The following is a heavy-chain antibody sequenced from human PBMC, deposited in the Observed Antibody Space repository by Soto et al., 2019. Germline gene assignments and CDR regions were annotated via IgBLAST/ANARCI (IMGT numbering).Heavy chain of an antibody. D-gene: IGHD3-22*01. CDR1: GYSFTSYW. CDR3: ARRNYYDSSGYLYGMDV. Sequence: PGESLKISCKGSGYSFTSYWIGWVRQMPGKGLEWMGIIYPGDSDTTYSPSFQGQVTISADKSFSTAYLQWSSLKASDTAMYYCARRNYYDSSGYLYGMDVWGQGTTVTVSS. J-gene: IGHJ6*02. V-gene: IGHV5-51*01. CDR2: IYPGDSDT.